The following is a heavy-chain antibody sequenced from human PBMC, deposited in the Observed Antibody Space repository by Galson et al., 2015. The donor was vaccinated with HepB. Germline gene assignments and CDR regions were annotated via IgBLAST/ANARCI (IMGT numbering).Heavy chain of an antibody. D-gene: IGHD1-1*01. Sequence: SLRLSCAASGFTFSSYGMHWVRQAPGKGLEWVAVIWYDGSNKYYADSVKGRFTISRDNSKNTLYLQMNSLRAEDTAVYYCARAAGTTGEALDYWGQGTLVTVSS. CDR1: GFTFSSYG. CDR2: IWYDGSNK. J-gene: IGHJ4*02. CDR3: ARAAGTTGEALDY. V-gene: IGHV3-33*01.